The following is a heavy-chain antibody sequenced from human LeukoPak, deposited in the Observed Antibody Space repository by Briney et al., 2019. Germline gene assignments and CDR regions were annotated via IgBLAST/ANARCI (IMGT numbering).Heavy chain of an antibody. J-gene: IGHJ4*02. D-gene: IGHD6-19*01. V-gene: IGHV3-11*04. CDR3: ATWGSIAVAGHHY. CDR2: ISSSGSTI. Sequence: PRGSLRLSCAASGLTFSDYYMSWIRQAPGKRLEWVSYISSSGSTIYYADSVKGRFTISRDNAKNSLYLQMNSLRAEDTAVYYCATWGSIAVAGHHYWGQGTLVTVSS. CDR1: GLTFSDYY.